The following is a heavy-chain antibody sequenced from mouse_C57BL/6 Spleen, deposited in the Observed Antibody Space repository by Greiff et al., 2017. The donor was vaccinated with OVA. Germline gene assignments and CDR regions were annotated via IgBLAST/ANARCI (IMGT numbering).Heavy chain of an antibody. CDR1: GYTFTSYW. V-gene: IGHV1-69*01. Sequence: VQLQQPGAELVMPGASVKLSCKASGYTFTSYWMHWVKQRPGQGLEWIGEIDPSDSYTNYNQKFKGKSTLTVDKSSSTAYKQLRRLTSEDSAVYYCARSGDSYHYAMDKWGQGTSVTVSS. CDR2: IDPSDSYT. J-gene: IGHJ4*01. CDR3: ARSGDSYHYAMDK. D-gene: IGHD2-12*01.